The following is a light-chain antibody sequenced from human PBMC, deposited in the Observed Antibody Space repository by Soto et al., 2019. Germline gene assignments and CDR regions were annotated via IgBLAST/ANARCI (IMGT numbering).Light chain of an antibody. Sequence: QSALTQPRSVSGSPGQSVTISCTGTSSDVGGYNYVSWYQQHPGKAPKLMIYDVNKRPSGVPDRFSGSKSGNTAFLTISGRQAADEADYYCCSYAGSYTFVFGAGTKLTVL. V-gene: IGLV2-11*01. CDR3: CSYAGSYTFV. CDR1: SSDVGGYNY. CDR2: DVN. J-gene: IGLJ1*01.